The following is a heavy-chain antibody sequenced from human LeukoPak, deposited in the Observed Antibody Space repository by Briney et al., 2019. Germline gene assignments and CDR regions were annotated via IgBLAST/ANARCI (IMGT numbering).Heavy chain of an antibody. CDR3: AKDLSMIVVVTLGY. CDR1: GFTFSSYA. J-gene: IGHJ4*02. V-gene: IGHV3-23*01. D-gene: IGHD3-22*01. Sequence: GGSLRLSCAASGFTFSSYAMSWVRQAPGKGLEWVSAISGSGGSTYYADSVKGRFTISRDNSKNTLYLQMNSLRAEDTAVYYCAKDLSMIVVVTLGYWGQGTLVTVYS. CDR2: ISGSGGST.